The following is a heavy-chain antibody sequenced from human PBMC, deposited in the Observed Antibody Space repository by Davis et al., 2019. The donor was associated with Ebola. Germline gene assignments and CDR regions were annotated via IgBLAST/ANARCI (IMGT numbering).Heavy chain of an antibody. Sequence: SVKVSCKASGGTFSSYAISWVRQAPGQGLEWMGGIIPIFGTANYAQKFQGRVTITADESTSTVYMELSSLRSEDTAVYYCARASDPGIAVAGPGGDYWGQGTLVTVSS. CDR1: GGTFSSYA. CDR3: ARASDPGIAVAGPGGDY. J-gene: IGHJ4*02. D-gene: IGHD6-19*01. V-gene: IGHV1-69*13. CDR2: IIPIFGTA.